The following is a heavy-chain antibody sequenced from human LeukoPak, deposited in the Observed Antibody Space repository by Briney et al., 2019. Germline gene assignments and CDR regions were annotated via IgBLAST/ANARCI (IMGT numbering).Heavy chain of an antibody. CDR3: AKDFDFWSGNHAFDI. D-gene: IGHD3-3*01. CDR2: ISGSGGST. Sequence: GGSLRLSCAASGFTFSSYAMSWVRQAPGKGLEWVSAISGSGGSTYYADSVKGRFTISRDNSKNTLYVQMNSLRAEDTAVYYCAKDFDFWSGNHAFDIWGQGTMVTVSS. V-gene: IGHV3-23*01. J-gene: IGHJ3*02. CDR1: GFTFSSYA.